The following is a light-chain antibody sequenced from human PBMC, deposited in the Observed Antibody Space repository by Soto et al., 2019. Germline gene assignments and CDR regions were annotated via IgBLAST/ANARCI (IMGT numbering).Light chain of an antibody. CDR1: SSDGDDYNY. Sequence: QSALTQPPSASVSPGQTVTISCTGTSSDGDDYNYVSWYQQQPGKAPKLMIFEVSKRTSGVPDRFSGSKSGNTASLTVSGLQAEDEADYYCCSYAGGNNLALVFGGGTKVTVL. V-gene: IGLV2-8*01. J-gene: IGLJ2*01. CDR3: CSYAGGNNLALV. CDR2: EVS.